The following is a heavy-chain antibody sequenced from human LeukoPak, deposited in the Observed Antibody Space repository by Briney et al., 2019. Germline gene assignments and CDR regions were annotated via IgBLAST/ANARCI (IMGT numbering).Heavy chain of an antibody. CDR1: GYTFTGYY. D-gene: IGHD3-10*01. J-gene: IGHJ5*02. CDR3: ARQFDDPYGPPFTGFLKNWFAP. Sequence: ASVKVSCKASGYTFTGYYMHWVRQAPGQGLEWMGWINPNSGGTNCAQKFQGRVTMTRDTSISTAYMELSRLRSDDTAVYYCARQFDDPYGPPFTGFLKNWFAPWGQGTLVTVSS. V-gene: IGHV1-2*02. CDR2: INPNSGGT.